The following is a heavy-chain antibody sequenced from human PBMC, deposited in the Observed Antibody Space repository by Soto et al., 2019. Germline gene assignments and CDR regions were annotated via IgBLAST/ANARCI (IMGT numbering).Heavy chain of an antibody. CDR3: ARDLDASGSYYTDY. CDR2: ISAYNGNT. V-gene: IGHV1-18*01. Sequence: ASVKVFCKASGYTFTSYGISWVRQAPGQGLEWMGWISAYNGNTNYAQKLQGRVTMTTDTSTSTAYMELRSLRSDDTAVYYCARDLDASGSYYTDYWGQGTLVTVSS. CDR1: GYTFTSYG. J-gene: IGHJ4*02. D-gene: IGHD3-10*01.